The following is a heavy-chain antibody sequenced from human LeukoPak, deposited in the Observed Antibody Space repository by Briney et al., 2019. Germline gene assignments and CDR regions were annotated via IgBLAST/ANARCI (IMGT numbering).Heavy chain of an antibody. V-gene: IGHV3-11*01. J-gene: IGHJ4*02. CDR2: ISSSGSTI. Sequence: GGSLRLSCAASGFTFSDYYMSWIRQAPGKGREGVSYISSSGSTIYYADSVKGRFTISRDNAKNSLYLQMNSLRAEDTAVYYCARDLVEYYYDSSGSLDYWGQGTLVTVSS. D-gene: IGHD3-22*01. CDR3: ARDLVEYYYDSSGSLDY. CDR1: GFTFSDYY.